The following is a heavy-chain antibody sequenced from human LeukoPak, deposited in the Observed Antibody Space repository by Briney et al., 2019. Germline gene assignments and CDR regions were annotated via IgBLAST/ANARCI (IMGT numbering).Heavy chain of an antibody. D-gene: IGHD6-13*01. CDR3: ARNGILGIAAAVDV. CDR1: GFTFSSYS. Sequence: GGSLRLSCAASGFTFSSYSMNWVRQAPGKGLEWVSSINSDSNYIYYADSVKGRFTISRDAKNSVYLQMDSLRAEDTAVYYCARNGILGIAAAVDVWGKGTTVTVSS. V-gene: IGHV3-21*01. J-gene: IGHJ6*04. CDR2: INSDSNYI.